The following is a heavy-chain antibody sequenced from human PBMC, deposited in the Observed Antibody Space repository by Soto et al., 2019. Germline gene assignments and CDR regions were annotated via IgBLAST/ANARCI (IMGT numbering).Heavy chain of an antibody. CDR1: GGSISSGGYY. CDR3: ARGRRDYGAYVVPWYYYYGMDV. D-gene: IGHD4-17*01. Sequence: QVQLQESGPGLVKPSQTLSLTCTVSGGSISSGGYYWSWIRQHPGKGLEWIGYIYYSGSTYYNPSLKSRVTISVDTSKNQFSLKLSSVTAADTAVYYCARGRRDYGAYVVPWYYYYGMDVWGQGTTVTVSS. J-gene: IGHJ6*02. V-gene: IGHV4-31*03. CDR2: IYYSGST.